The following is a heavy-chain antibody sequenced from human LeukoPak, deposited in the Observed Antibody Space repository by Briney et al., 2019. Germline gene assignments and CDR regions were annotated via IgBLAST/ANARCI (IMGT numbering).Heavy chain of an antibody. CDR3: ARAYGGNSFLRWFDP. CDR2: IYYSGST. CDR1: GGSISSGGYY. D-gene: IGHD4-23*01. Sequence: SETLSLTCTVSGGSISSGGYYWSWIRQHLGKGLEWIGYIYYSGSTYYNPSLKSRVTISVDTSKNQFSLKLSSVTAADTAVYYCARAYGGNSFLRWFDPWGQGTLVTVSS. J-gene: IGHJ5*02. V-gene: IGHV4-31*03.